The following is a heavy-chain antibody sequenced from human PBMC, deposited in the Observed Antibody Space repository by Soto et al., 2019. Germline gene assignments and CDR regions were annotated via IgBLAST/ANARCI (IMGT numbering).Heavy chain of an antibody. V-gene: IGHV3-11*01. CDR2: ISSSGSTI. D-gene: IGHD4-17*01. CDR1: GFTFSDYY. J-gene: IGHJ4*02. CDR3: XXXXXXGDYEGY. Sequence: QVQLVESGGGLVKPGGSLRLSCAASGFTFSDYYMSWIRQAPGKGLEWVSYISSSGSTIYYADSVKGRFTISRDNAKXXXXXXXXXXXXXXXXXXXXXXXXXXGDYEGYWGQGTLVTVSS.